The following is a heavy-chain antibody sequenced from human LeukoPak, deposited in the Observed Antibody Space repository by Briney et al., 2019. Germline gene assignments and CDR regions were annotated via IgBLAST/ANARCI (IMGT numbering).Heavy chain of an antibody. Sequence: GGSLRLSCAASGFTFSSYGMHWVRQAPGKGLEWVAVIWYGGSNKYYADSVKGRFTISRDNSKNTLYLQMNSLRAEDTAVYYCAKDEGYYDSSGMIDYWGQGTLVTVSS. CDR1: GFTFSSYG. J-gene: IGHJ4*02. V-gene: IGHV3-30*02. CDR2: IWYGGSNK. D-gene: IGHD3-22*01. CDR3: AKDEGYYDSSGMIDY.